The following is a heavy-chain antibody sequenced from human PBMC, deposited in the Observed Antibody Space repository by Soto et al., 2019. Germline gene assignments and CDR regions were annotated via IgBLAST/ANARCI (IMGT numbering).Heavy chain of an antibody. CDR2: IYHSGRA. J-gene: IGHJ4*02. V-gene: IGHV4-31*03. CDR1: GTSLTNGTYY. CDR3: ARVDSPGISYFEP. D-gene: IGHD5-18*01. Sequence: LTLTFTVSGTSLTNGTYYWTGICQQQGKGLEWIGYIYHSGRANYNPSLTSRLSMSVDKPENQFSLKVSHVTAADTAVYFCARVDSPGISYFEPRGQRTLV.